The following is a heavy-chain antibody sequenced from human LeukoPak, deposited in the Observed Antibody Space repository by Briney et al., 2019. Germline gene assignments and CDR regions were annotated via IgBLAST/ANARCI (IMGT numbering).Heavy chain of an antibody. J-gene: IGHJ4*02. CDR3: AKGRGYIFDY. CDR2: ISGSGGST. D-gene: IGHD3-16*02. V-gene: IGHV3-23*01. CDR1: GFTVSSNY. Sequence: GGSLRLSCAASGFTVSSNYMNWVRQAPGKGLEWVSAISGSGGSTYYADSVKGRFTISRDNSKNTLYLQMNSLRAEDTAVYYCAKGRGYIFDYWGQGTLVTVSS.